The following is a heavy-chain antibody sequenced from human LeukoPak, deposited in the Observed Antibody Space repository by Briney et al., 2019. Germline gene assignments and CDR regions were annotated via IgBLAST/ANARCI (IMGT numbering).Heavy chain of an antibody. CDR2: ISYDGSNE. J-gene: IGHJ6*02. Sequence: GGSLRLSCAASGFTFSSYGMHWVRQAPGKGLEWVAVISYDGSNEYYADSVKGRFTISRDNSKNTLYLQMNSLRAEDTAVYYCARGYCSSTSCHYYYYGMDVWGQGTTVTVSS. V-gene: IGHV3-30*03. CDR1: GFTFSSYG. CDR3: ARGYCSSTSCHYYYYGMDV. D-gene: IGHD2-2*01.